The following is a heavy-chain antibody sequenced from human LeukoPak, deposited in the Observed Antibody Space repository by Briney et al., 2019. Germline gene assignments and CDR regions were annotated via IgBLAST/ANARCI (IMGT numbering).Heavy chain of an antibody. CDR2: IYHSGST. CDR3: ARLAAAGPYYFDY. J-gene: IGHJ4*02. V-gene: IGHV4-38-2*02. D-gene: IGHD6-13*01. CDR1: GYSISSGYY. Sequence: SETLSLTCTVSGYSISSGYYWGWIRQPPGKGLEWIGSIYHSGSTYYNPSLKSRVTISVDTSKNQFSLKLSSVTAADTAVYYCARLAAAGPYYFDYWGQGTLVTVSS.